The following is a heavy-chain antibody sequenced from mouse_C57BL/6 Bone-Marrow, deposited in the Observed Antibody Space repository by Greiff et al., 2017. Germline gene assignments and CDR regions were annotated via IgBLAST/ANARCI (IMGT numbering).Heavy chain of an antibody. J-gene: IGHJ2*01. Sequence: VQLQQPGAELVKPGASVKLSCKASGYTFTSYWMHWVKQRPGQGLERIGMIHPNSGSTNYNEKFKSKATLTVDKSSSTAYMQLSSLTSEDSAVYYCASRIYYYGSSYYWGQGTTLTVSS. CDR1: GYTFTSYW. D-gene: IGHD1-1*01. CDR3: ASRIYYYGSSYY. CDR2: IHPNSGST. V-gene: IGHV1-64*01.